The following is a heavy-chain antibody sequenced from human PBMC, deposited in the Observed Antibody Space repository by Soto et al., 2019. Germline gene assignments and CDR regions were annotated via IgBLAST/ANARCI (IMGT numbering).Heavy chain of an antibody. CDR2: IYYSGNI. CDR3: AIWGTYCGGDCYAFDV. J-gene: IGHJ3*01. V-gene: IGHV4-61*01. D-gene: IGHD2-21*02. Sequence: PSETLSLTCTVSGGSVSSGSYYWSWIRQPPGKGLEWVGFIYYSGNINYNPSLKSRVTISVDTSKNQFSLKLSSVTAADTAVYYCAIWGTYCGGDCYAFDVWGQGTMVTVSS. CDR1: GGSVSSGSYY.